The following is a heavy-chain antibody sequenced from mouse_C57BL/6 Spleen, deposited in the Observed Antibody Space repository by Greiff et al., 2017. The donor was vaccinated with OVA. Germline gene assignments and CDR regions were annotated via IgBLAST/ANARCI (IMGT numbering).Heavy chain of an antibody. CDR3: ARGDGSRASWFAY. CDR1: GYSFTDYN. J-gene: IGHJ3*01. Sequence: VQLKESGPELVKPGASVKISCKASGYSFTDYNMNWVKQSNGKSLEWIGVINPNYGTTSYNQKFKGKATLTVDQSSSTAYMQLNSLTSEDSAVYYCARGDGSRASWFAYWGQGTLVTVSA. V-gene: IGHV1-39*01. D-gene: IGHD1-1*01. CDR2: INPNYGTT.